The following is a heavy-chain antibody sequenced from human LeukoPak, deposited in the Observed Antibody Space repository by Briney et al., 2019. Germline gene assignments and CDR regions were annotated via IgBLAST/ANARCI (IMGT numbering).Heavy chain of an antibody. D-gene: IGHD4-23*01. V-gene: IGHV3-9*01. CDR2: ISWNSGSI. Sequence: PGGSLRLSCAASGFTFDDYAMHWVRQAPGKGLEWVSGISWNSGSIGYADSVKGRFTISRDSAKNSLYLQMNSLRAEDTALYYCAKDQYGGNSRGDAFDIWGQGTMVTVSS. CDR1: GFTFDDYA. J-gene: IGHJ3*02. CDR3: AKDQYGGNSRGDAFDI.